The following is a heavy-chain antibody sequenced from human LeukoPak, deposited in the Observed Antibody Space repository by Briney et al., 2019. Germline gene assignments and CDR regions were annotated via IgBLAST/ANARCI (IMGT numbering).Heavy chain of an antibody. CDR1: GFTFSTYT. Sequence: NPGGSLRLSCAASGFTFSTYTMNWVRQAPGKGLEWVSSISTSSIYIYYTDSLKGRFTISRDNAKNSLYLQMNSLRAEDTAIYYCARSLWFGESNLDYWGQGTLVTVSS. D-gene: IGHD3-10*01. CDR2: ISTSSIYI. CDR3: ARSLWFGESNLDY. V-gene: IGHV3-21*01. J-gene: IGHJ4*02.